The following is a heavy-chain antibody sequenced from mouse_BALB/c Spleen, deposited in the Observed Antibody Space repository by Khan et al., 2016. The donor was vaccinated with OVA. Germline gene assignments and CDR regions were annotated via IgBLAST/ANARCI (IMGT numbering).Heavy chain of an antibody. D-gene: IGHD4-1*01. J-gene: IGHJ3*01. V-gene: IGHV14-3*02. CDR1: GFTIKDTY. CDR2: IDPANGNT. CDR3: ARDYWDVFAY. Sequence: VQLKESGAELVKPGASVKVSCTASGFTIKDTYMHWLKQSPEQGLEWIGRIDPANGNTKYDPKFQGKATITADTSSNTAYLLPSSLTSEDTDVYYCARDYWDVFAYWGQETLVTVAA.